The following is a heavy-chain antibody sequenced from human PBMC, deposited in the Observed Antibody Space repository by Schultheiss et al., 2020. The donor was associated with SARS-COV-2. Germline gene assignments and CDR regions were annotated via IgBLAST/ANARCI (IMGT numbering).Heavy chain of an antibody. J-gene: IGHJ6*02. CDR1: GYTFTSYD. CDR2: MNPNSGNT. Sequence: ASVKVSCKASGYTFTSYDINWVRQATGQGLEWMGWMNPNSGNTGYAQKFQGRVTITRNTSISTAYMELSSLRSEDTAVYYCATSSSGVYYYGMDVWGQGTTVTVSS. CDR3: ATSSSGVYYYGMDV. D-gene: IGHD6-13*01. V-gene: IGHV1-8*03.